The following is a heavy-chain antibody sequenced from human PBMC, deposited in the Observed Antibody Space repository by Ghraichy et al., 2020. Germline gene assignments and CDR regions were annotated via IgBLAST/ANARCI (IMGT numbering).Heavy chain of an antibody. V-gene: IGHV2-5*01. J-gene: IGHJ5*01. CDR2: IYWNDDK. Sequence: SGPTLVKPTQTLTLTCRFSGFSLKTSGVGVGWIRQSPGKALECLSLIYWNDDKIYSPFMRSRLTITKDTSTNQVVLTMTNMDPVDTGTYYCARVVRYYDSAGYYSTWLDPWGPGTLVSVSS. CDR1: GFSLKTSGVG. D-gene: IGHD3-22*01. CDR3: ARVVRYYDSAGYYSTWLDP.